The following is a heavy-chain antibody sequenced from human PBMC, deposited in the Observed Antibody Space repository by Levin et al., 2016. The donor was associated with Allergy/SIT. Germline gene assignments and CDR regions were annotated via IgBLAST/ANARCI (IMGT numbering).Heavy chain of an antibody. CDR3: VRGGSGGGYDY. CDR2: IWYDGSNK. J-gene: IGHJ4*02. D-gene: IGHD5-12*01. V-gene: IGHV3-33*01. Sequence: SLKISCAASGFTFGSYGMHWFRQAPGKGLEWVAIIWYDGSNKYYADSVKGRFTISRDNAKNSLYLQMNSLRAEDTAVYYCVRGGSGGGYDYWGQGTLVTVSS. CDR1: GFTFGSYG.